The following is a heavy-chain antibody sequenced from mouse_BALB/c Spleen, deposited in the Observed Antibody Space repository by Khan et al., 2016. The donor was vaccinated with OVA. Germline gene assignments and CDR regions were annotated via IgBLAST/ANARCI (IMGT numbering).Heavy chain of an antibody. CDR2: ISSGSTYT. CDR3: SRDGNYAHGYVDV. V-gene: IGHV5-6-4*01. D-gene: IGHD2-1*01. J-gene: IGHJ1*01. CDR1: GFSFSSYT. Sequence: EVELVESGGGLVNPGGSLKLSCAASGFSFSSYTMSWVRQTPEKRLEWVATISSGSTYTSYPDSVKGRFTISRDNAKNTLYLQMSSLKSEDTAMYYWSRDGNYAHGYVDVWGAGTTVTVSS.